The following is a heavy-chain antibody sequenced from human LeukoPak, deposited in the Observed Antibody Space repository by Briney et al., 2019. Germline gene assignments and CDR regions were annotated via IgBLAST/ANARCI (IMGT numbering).Heavy chain of an antibody. V-gene: IGHV3-30*03. CDR1: GFTFSSFG. CDR3: ARAPYSSSWCDY. Sequence: GGSLRLSCAASGFTFSSFGMHWVRQAPGKGLEWVAVISYDGSNKYYADSVKGRFTISRDSSKNTLYLQMTSLRTEDTAVYYCARAPYSSSWCDYWGQGTLVTVSS. J-gene: IGHJ4*02. CDR2: ISYDGSNK. D-gene: IGHD6-13*01.